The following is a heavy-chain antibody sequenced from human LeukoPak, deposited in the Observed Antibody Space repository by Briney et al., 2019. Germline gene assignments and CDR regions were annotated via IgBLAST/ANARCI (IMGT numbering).Heavy chain of an antibody. CDR3: AKAQGYGGNWVDY. D-gene: IGHD4-23*01. Sequence: GGSLRLSCAASGFTFSTYGMHWVRQAPGKGLEWVSAISGSGGSTYYADSVKGRFTVSRDNSKNTLYLQMNSLRAEDTAVYYCAKAQGYGGNWVDYWGQGTLVTVSS. J-gene: IGHJ4*02. CDR1: GFTFSTYG. V-gene: IGHV3-23*01. CDR2: ISGSGGST.